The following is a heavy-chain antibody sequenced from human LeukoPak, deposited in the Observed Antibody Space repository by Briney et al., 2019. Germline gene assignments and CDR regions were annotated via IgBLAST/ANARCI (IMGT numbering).Heavy chain of an antibody. J-gene: IGHJ3*02. CDR2: IYHSGST. D-gene: IGHD4-11*01. V-gene: IGHV4-38-2*02. CDR3: ARDHLQYDAFDI. Sequence: SETLSLTCTVSGYSISSGYYWGWIRQPPGKGLEWIGSIYHSGSTYYNPSLKSRVTISVDTSKNQFSLKLSSVTAADTAVYYCARDHLQYDAFDIWGQGTMVTVSS. CDR1: GYSISSGYY.